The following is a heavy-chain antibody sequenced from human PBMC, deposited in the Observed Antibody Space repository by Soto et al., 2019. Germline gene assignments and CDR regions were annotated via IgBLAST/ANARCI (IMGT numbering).Heavy chain of an antibody. CDR3: ARHAGKGCSSTSCYHYSKFFCYYYCRMDV. Sequence: PGESLKISCTGSGYSFTSYWIGWVRQMPGKGLEWMGIIYPGDSDTRYSPSFQGQVTISADKSISTAYLQWSSLKASATAMHYCARHAGKGCSSTSCYHYSKFFCYYYCRMDVWGQGTTVTVSS. CDR1: GYSFTSYW. V-gene: IGHV5-51*01. D-gene: IGHD2-2*01. CDR2: IYPGDSDT. J-gene: IGHJ6*02.